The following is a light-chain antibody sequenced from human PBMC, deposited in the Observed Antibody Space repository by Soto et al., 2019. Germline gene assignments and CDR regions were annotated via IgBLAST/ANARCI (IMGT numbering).Light chain of an antibody. CDR2: GAS. CDR1: QSISNK. CDR3: QEYNNWHPIT. Sequence: EIVMTQSPATLSVSPGERATPSCRASQSISNKLAWYQQKPGQAPRLLIYGASTRATGIPARFSGSGSGTEFTLTITSLQSEDFAVYYCQEYNNWHPITFGGGTKVDIK. J-gene: IGKJ4*01. V-gene: IGKV3-15*01.